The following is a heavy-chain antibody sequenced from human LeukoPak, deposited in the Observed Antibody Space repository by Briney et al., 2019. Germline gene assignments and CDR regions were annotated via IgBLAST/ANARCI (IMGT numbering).Heavy chain of an antibody. J-gene: IGHJ3*02. CDR1: GGSISSSSYY. Sequence: TSETLSLTCTVSGGSISSSSYYWGWIRQPPGKGLEWIGSIYYSGSTYYNPSLKSRVTISVDTSKNQFSLKLSSVTAADTAVYYCAREWGDIVVVPATTYTLTHDAFDIWGQGTMVTVSS. CDR2: IYYSGST. CDR3: AREWGDIVVVPATTYTLTHDAFDI. V-gene: IGHV4-39*07. D-gene: IGHD2-2*01.